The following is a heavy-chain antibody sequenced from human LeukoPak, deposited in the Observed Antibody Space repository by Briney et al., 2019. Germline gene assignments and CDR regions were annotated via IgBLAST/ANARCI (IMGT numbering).Heavy chain of an antibody. CDR3: ARYRHLGY. V-gene: IGHV3-7*01. J-gene: IGHJ4*02. CDR2: INQNGGEK. Sequence: LDWVANINQNGGEKYYVDSVKGRFTISRDNGKNSLYLQMNSLRAEDTAVYYCARYRHLGYWGQGTLVTVSS.